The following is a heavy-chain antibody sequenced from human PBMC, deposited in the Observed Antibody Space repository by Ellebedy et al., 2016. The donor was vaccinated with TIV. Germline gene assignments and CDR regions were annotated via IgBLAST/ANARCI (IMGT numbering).Heavy chain of an antibody. Sequence: GGSLRLSCAASGFSFSSYWMTWVRQAPGKGLEWVASINQDGSQKYHVDSVEGRFTISRDNAKNSLFLQMNSLRAEDTAVYYCATDGSYGDFRSPAHAFEHWGQGTMVSVSS. D-gene: IGHD4-17*01. V-gene: IGHV3-7*01. CDR3: ATDGSYGDFRSPAHAFEH. CDR1: GFSFSSYW. CDR2: INQDGSQK. J-gene: IGHJ3*01.